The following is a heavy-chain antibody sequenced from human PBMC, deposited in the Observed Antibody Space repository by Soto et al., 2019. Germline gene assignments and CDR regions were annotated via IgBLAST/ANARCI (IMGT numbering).Heavy chain of an antibody. D-gene: IGHD2-2*01. CDR2: IYYSGST. CDR3: ERKGRTSWWGHNWFDP. Sequence: SETLSLTCTVSGGSISSSSYYWGWIRQPPGKGLEWIGSIYYSGSTYYTPSLKSRVTISVDTSKNQFSLKLSSVTAADKAAYYCERKGRTSWWGHNWFDPGGQGTLVTGSS. J-gene: IGHJ5*02. CDR1: GGSISSSSYY. V-gene: IGHV4-39*01.